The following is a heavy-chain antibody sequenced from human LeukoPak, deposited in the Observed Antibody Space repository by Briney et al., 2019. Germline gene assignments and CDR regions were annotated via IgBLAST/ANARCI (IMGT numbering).Heavy chain of an antibody. CDR1: GFTFSDYS. J-gene: IGHJ3*02. Sequence: GGSLRLSCAASGFTFSDYSMNWVRQAPGKGLEWVSYISSSGSTIYYADSVKGRFTISRDNAKNSLYLQMNSLRAEDTAVYYCARMATTNDAFDIWGQGTMVTVSS. V-gene: IGHV3-48*04. CDR3: ARMATTNDAFDI. CDR2: ISSSGSTI. D-gene: IGHD5-24*01.